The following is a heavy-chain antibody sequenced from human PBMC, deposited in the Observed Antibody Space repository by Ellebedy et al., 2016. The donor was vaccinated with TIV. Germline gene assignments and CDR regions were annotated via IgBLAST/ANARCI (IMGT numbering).Heavy chain of an antibody. CDR3: AREGISRSGVPLFEF. CDR1: GNSFVSYD. D-gene: IGHD6-13*01. CDR2: ITPIVGTP. Sequence: AASVKVSCKASGNSFVSYDFSWMRQAPGQRLQWLGGITPIVGTPNYAQRFQGRVTITADRSTNTVYMELRGLTSDDSAVYFCAREGISRSGVPLFEFWGQGTLVTVSS. J-gene: IGHJ4*02. V-gene: IGHV1-69*06.